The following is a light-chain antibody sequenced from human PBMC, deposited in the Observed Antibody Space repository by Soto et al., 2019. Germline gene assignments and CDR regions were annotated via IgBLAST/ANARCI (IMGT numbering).Light chain of an antibody. CDR3: SSDTSISTLVV. J-gene: IGLJ2*01. V-gene: IGLV2-14*01. Sequence: QSALTQPASVSGSPGQSITISCTGTSSDVGGYNYVSWYQPHPGKAPKLMIYEVTNRPSGVSNRFSGSKSGNTASLTISGLPAEDAADYYCSSDTSISTLVVFGGGTKVTVL. CDR1: SSDVGGYNY. CDR2: EVT.